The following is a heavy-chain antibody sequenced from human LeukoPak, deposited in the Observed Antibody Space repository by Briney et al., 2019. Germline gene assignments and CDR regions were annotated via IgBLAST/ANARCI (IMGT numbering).Heavy chain of an antibody. V-gene: IGHV4-34*01. CDR3: ARSLMPVLLWFGELSAAAPYFDY. D-gene: IGHD3-10*01. CDR1: GGSFSGYY. Sequence: DPSETLSLTCAVYGGSFSGYYWSWIRQPPGKGLEWIGEINHSGSTNYNPSLKSRVTISVDTSKNQFSLKLSSVTAADTAVYYCARSLMPVLLWFGELSAAAPYFDYWGQGTLVTVSS. J-gene: IGHJ4*02. CDR2: INHSGST.